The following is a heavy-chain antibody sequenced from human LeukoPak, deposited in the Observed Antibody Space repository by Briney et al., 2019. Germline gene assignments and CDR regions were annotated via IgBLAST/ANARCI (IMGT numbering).Heavy chain of an antibody. J-gene: IGHJ1*01. Sequence: TSETLSLTCTVSGGSMTNNTFYWGWVRQPPGKGLEWIGSIYHTGPTYYNPSLKSRVTISVDTSKNQFSLKLSSVTAADTAVYYCARHDWGSSGSRGWKYFQHWGQGTLVTVSS. CDR3: ARHDWGSSGSRGWKYFQH. CDR2: IYHTGPT. V-gene: IGHV4-39*01. CDR1: GGSMTNNTFY. D-gene: IGHD3-16*01.